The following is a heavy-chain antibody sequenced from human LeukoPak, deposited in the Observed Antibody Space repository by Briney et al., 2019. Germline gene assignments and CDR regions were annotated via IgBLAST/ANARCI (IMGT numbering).Heavy chain of an antibody. Sequence: KPSETLSLTCTVSGGSISSSSYYWGWIRQPPGKGLEWIGSIYYSGSTYYNPSLKSRVTISVDTSKNQFSLKLSSVTAADTAVYYCARDFPYGSGSPRDYWGQGTLVTVPS. D-gene: IGHD3-10*01. CDR1: GGSISSSSYY. V-gene: IGHV4-39*07. CDR2: IYYSGST. CDR3: ARDFPYGSGSPRDY. J-gene: IGHJ4*02.